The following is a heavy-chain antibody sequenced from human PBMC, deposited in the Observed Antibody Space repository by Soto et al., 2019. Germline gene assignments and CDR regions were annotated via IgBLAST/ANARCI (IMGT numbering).Heavy chain of an antibody. CDR3: ASGHDYGDYYFDY. V-gene: IGHV1-46*01. Sequence: ASVKVSCKASGYTFTSYYMHWVRQAPGQGLEWMGIINPSGGSTSYAQKFQGRVTITADESTSTAYMELSSLRSEDTAVYYCASGHDYGDYYFDYWGQGTLVTVSS. J-gene: IGHJ4*02. CDR2: INPSGGST. CDR1: GYTFTSYY. D-gene: IGHD4-17*01.